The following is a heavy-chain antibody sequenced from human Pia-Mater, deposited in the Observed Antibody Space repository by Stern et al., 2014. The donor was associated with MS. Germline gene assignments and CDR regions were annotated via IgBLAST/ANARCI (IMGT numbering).Heavy chain of an antibody. CDR3: ARGRSRVHPPLDP. CDR1: GYSITSAAFS. J-gene: IGHJ5*02. V-gene: IGHV4-30-2*01. Sequence: MQLVESGSGLVKPSQTLSLTCSVSGYSITSAAFSWTWIRQATGKGLEWIGYMDDGRSPLYTPSLRTPVNISVFTYQNHFPLRLNSVTGADTAVYYCARGRSRVHPPLDPLGQGTLVTVSS. CDR2: MDDGRSP. D-gene: IGHD2-2*01.